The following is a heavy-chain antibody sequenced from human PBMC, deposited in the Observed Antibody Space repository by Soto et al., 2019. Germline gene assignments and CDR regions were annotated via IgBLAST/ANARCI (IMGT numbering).Heavy chain of an antibody. J-gene: IGHJ5*02. CDR3: ARLEWLSLAAWFDT. D-gene: IGHD3-3*01. Sequence: GESLKISCKGSGYSFTNYWIGWVRQMPGKGLEWMGMIYPDDSDTKYSPSFQGQVTFSADKSINTAYLQWSSLKASDTAIYYCARLEWLSLAAWFDTWGQGTRVTVSS. CDR1: GYSFTNYW. CDR2: IYPDDSDT. V-gene: IGHV5-51*01.